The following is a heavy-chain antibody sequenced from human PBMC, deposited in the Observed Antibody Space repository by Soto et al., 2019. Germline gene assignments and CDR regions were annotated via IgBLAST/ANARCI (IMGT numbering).Heavy chain of an antibody. CDR3: AHRQRNVVVGAPIDL. V-gene: IGHV2-5*02. J-gene: IGHJ5*02. CDR1: GVSLTTSGVG. CDR2: IYWGDDK. D-gene: IGHD2-15*01. Sequence: QITLRESGPPLVQPTQTLTLTCTLSGVSLTTSGVGVGWIRQPPGKALEWLALIYWGDDKRLSPSLKSRLAITRDTTKNQVVMTTTDTAPVDTAIYYCAHRQRNVVVGAPIDLWGQGSQVTVSS.